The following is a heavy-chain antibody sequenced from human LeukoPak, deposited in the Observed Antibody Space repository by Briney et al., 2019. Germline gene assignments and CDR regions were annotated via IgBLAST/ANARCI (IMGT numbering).Heavy chain of an antibody. CDR2: IYYSGST. J-gene: IGHJ4*02. CDR1: GGSISGGDYY. D-gene: IGHD2-2*01. V-gene: IGHV4-30-4*08. Sequence: SETLSLTCTVSGGSISGGDYYWSWIRQPPGKGLEWIGYIYYSGSTYYNPSLKSRVTISVDTSRNQFSLELSSVTAADTAVYYCARDAGSTSPGFWGQGTLVTVSS. CDR3: ARDAGSTSPGF.